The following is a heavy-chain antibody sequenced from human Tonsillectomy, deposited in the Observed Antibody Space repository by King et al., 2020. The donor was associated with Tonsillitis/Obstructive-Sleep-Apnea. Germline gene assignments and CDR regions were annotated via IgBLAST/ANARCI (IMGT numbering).Heavy chain of an antibody. CDR2: IYYSGST. D-gene: IGHD3/OR15-3a*01. CDR3: ARHLVTGGKWTGPNAMPDKWYFDL. V-gene: IGHV4-59*08. J-gene: IGHJ2*01. Sequence: QLQESGPGLVKPSETLSLTCTVSGGSISSYYWSWIRQPPGKGLEWIGYIYYSGSTNYNSSLKSRVTISVDTSKNQFSLKLSSVTAADTAVYYCARHLVTGGKWTGPNAMPDKWYFDLWGRGTLGTVSS. CDR1: GGSISSYY.